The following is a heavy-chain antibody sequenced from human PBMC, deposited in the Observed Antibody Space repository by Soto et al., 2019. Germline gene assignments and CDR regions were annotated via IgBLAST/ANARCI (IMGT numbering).Heavy chain of an antibody. CDR1: GFTFDSYA. V-gene: IGHV3-23*01. J-gene: IGHJ4*02. CDR2: ISGTGGST. D-gene: IGHD6-19*01. Sequence: GGSLRLSCAASGFTFDSYAMSWVRQAPGKGLEWVSTISGTGGSTYYADSVKGRFTISRDNSKNTLSLQMSSLRAEDTAVYYCAKTRYSSGWFDCWGQGTLVTVSS. CDR3: AKTRYSSGWFDC.